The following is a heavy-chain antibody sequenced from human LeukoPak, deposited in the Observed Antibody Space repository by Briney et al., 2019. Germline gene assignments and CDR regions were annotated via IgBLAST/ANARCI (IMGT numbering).Heavy chain of an antibody. V-gene: IGHV3-74*01. Sequence: GGSLRLSCAASGFXFSSYGMHWVRQAPGKGLVWVSRINSDGGATNYADSVKGRFTISRDDAKNTLSLQMNSLRAEDTAVYYCTRDDTYGMDVWGQGTTVTVSS. CDR2: INSDGGAT. CDR1: GFXFSSYG. CDR3: TRDDTYGMDV. J-gene: IGHJ6*02. D-gene: IGHD3-22*01.